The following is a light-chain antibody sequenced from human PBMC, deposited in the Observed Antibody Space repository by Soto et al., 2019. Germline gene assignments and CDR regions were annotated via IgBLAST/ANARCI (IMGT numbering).Light chain of an antibody. V-gene: IGKV3-20*01. J-gene: IGKJ5*01. CDR2: SAS. CDR1: QRVSSNY. CDR3: QQYGTVPNT. Sequence: EIVLTQSPGTLSLSPGERVTLSFRASQRVSSNYVAWYQQRPGQPPRLLIYSASRRANGIPDRFSGSGSGTDFTLTLSRLEPEDFAVYYCQQYGTVPNTFGQGTRLEIK.